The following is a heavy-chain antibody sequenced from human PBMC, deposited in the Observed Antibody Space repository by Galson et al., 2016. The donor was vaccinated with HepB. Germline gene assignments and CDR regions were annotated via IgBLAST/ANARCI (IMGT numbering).Heavy chain of an antibody. CDR2: ISGDGRNT. J-gene: IGHJ5*02. D-gene: IGHD2/OR15-2a*01. CDR1: GLPSNNYA. CDR3: GILYGGFDP. V-gene: IGHV3-43*02. Sequence: SLRLSCAASGLPSNNYAMHWVRQAPGKGLECVSLISGDGRNTYYADSVKGRFSISRDNSKKSRYLEMNSLRTEDTAFYYCGILYGGFDPWGQGTLVTVSS.